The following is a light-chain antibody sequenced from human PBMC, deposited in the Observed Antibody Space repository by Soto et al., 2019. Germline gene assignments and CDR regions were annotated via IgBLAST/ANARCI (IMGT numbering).Light chain of an antibody. Sequence: QSALTQPPSASGSPGQSVTISCTGTSSDVGGYNFVSWYQQHPGKAPKLMIYEVSERPSGVPDRFSGSKSGNTASLTVSGLQAEYEADYYCSSYAGSNIVVFGGGIKLTVL. CDR3: SSYAGSNIVV. CDR1: SSDVGGYNF. J-gene: IGLJ2*01. V-gene: IGLV2-8*01. CDR2: EVS.